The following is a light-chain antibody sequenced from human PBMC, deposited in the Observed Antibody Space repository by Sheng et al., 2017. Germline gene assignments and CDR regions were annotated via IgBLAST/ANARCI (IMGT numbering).Light chain of an antibody. V-gene: IGKV3-20*01. CDR2: DAS. CDR3: QQYGTSLIT. CDR1: HNASTN. J-gene: IGKJ5*01. Sequence: EIVLTQSPGTLSLSPGERATFSCRASHNASTNLAWYQQKPGQAPRLLIYDASKRATGIPDRFSGSGSGTDFTLTISRLEPEDIAVYYCQQYGTSLITFGQGTRLE.